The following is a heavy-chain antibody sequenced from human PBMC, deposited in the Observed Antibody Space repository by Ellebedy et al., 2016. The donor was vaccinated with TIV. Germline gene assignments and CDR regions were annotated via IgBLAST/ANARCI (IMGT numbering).Heavy chain of an antibody. CDR1: GGTFSSYA. J-gene: IGHJ6*02. V-gene: IGHV1-69*13. CDR2: IIPIFGTA. D-gene: IGHD3-10*01. CDR3: ARGRVVRGVISYGDV. Sequence: AASVKVSCKASGGTFSSYAISWVRQAPGQGLEWMGGIIPIFGTANYAQKFQGRVTITADESTSTAYMELSTLRSEDTAVYYCARGRVVRGVISYGDVWGQGTTVTVSS.